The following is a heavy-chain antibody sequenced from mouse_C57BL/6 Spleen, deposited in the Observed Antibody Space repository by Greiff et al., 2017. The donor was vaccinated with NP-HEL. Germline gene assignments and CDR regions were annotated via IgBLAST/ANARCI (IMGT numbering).Heavy chain of an antibody. V-gene: IGHV1-61*01. Sequence: VQLQESGAELVRPGSSVKLSCKASGYTFTSYWMDWVKQRPGQGLEWIGNIYPSDSETHYNQKFKDKATLTVDKSSSTAYMQLSSLTSEDSAVYYCASSYYSNDFDYWGQGTTLTVSS. CDR3: ASSYYSNDFDY. CDR1: GYTFTSYW. D-gene: IGHD2-5*01. J-gene: IGHJ2*01. CDR2: IYPSDSET.